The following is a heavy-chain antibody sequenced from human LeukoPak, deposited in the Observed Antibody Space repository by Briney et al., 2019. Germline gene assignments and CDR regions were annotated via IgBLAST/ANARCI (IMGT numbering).Heavy chain of an antibody. D-gene: IGHD5-24*01. J-gene: IGHJ4*02. CDR3: ARNFLRRDGYNRDYFDY. V-gene: IGHV3-30-3*01. CDR2: ISYDGSNK. CDR1: GFTFSSYA. Sequence: GRSLRLSCAASGFTFSSYAMHWVRQAPGKGLEWVAVISYDGSNKYYADSVKGRFTISRDNSKNTLYLQMNSLRAEDTAVYYCARNFLRRDGYNRDYFDYWGQGTLVTVSS.